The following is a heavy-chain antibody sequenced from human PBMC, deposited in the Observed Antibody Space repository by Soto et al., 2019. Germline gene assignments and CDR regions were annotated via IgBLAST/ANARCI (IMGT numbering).Heavy chain of an antibody. CDR3: ARDRRRIDGYNFATRYYYGMDV. CDR2: SSTDESNE. Sequence: XVCLRRPCAACRLSFSNSHTHCVRQATGRGLDCVRVSSTDESNEDYADSVKGRFNISRENSKSTLYLQMNRLRSADTAVYFCARDRRRIDGYNFATRYYYGMDVCGQRTMVTVYS. J-gene: IGHJ6*02. D-gene: IGHD5-12*01. V-gene: IGHV3-30*03. CDR1: RLSFSNSH.